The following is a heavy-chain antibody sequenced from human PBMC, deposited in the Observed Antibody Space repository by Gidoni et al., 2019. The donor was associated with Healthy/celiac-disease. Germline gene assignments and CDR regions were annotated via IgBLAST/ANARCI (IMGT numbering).Heavy chain of an antibody. D-gene: IGHD4-4*01. Sequence: EVQLVESGGGLVKPGGSLRLSCAASGFPFSNAWMSWVRQAPGKGLEWVGRIKSKTDGGTTDYAAPVKGRFTISRDDSKNTLYLQMNSLKTEDTAVYYCTTEGSVTIAGTSFDYWGQGTLVTVSS. V-gene: IGHV3-15*01. CDR2: IKSKTDGGTT. CDR1: GFPFSNAW. J-gene: IGHJ4*02. CDR3: TTEGSVTIAGTSFDY.